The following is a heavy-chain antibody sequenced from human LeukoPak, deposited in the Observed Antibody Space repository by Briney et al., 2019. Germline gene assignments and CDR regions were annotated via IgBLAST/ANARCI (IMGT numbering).Heavy chain of an antibody. J-gene: IGHJ4*02. D-gene: IGHD4-11*01. Sequence: SETLSLTCTVSGGSISGSYWSWIRQPPGKGLEWIAYMYNSGSTNYNPSLKSRVAISIDTSKNQFSLKLSSLTAADTAIYYCARGIESYSDYGYWGQGILVTVSS. CDR3: ARGIESYSDYGY. CDR2: MYNSGST. CDR1: GGSISGSY. V-gene: IGHV4-59*01.